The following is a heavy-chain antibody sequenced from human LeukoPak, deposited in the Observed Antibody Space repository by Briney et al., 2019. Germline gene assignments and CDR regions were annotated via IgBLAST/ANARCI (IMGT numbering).Heavy chain of an antibody. CDR3: ARDRTGAFLFDP. V-gene: IGHV3-21*01. J-gene: IGHJ5*02. D-gene: IGHD1-14*01. CDR2: ISSSSSYI. CDR1: GFTFSSYS. Sequence: GGSLRLSCAASGFTFSSYSMNWVRQAPGQGLEWVSSISSSSSYIDYADSVKGRFTISRDNAKNSLYLQMNSLRAEDTAVYYCARDRTGAFLFDPWGQGTLVTVSS.